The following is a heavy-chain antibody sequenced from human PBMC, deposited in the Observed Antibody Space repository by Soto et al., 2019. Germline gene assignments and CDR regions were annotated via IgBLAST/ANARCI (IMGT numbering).Heavy chain of an antibody. D-gene: IGHD1-26*01. V-gene: IGHV3-53*02. J-gene: IGHJ4*02. CDR1: GFTISSKY. Sequence: EVQLVETGGGLIQPGGSLRLSCAASGFTISSKYMTWVRQAPGKGLEWVSVLYSDGTTYYADSVKGRFTISRDNSKTTLYLQMNSLRAEDTAVYYCARERGGGATGGYFDYWGQGTLVTVSS. CDR3: ARERGGGATGGYFDY. CDR2: LYSDGTT.